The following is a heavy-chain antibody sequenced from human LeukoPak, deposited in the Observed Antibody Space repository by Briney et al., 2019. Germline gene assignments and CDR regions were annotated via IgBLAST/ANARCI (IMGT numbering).Heavy chain of an antibody. CDR1: GYTFIGYY. V-gene: IGHV1-2*02. D-gene: IGHD3-22*01. Sequence: ASVKVSCKASGYTFIGYYMHWVRQAPGQGLEWMGWINPNSGGTNYTQKFQGRVTMTRDTSISTAYMELSRLRSDDTAVYYCAKGTSSGYYHSHYYMDVWDKGTTVTISS. J-gene: IGHJ6*03. CDR2: INPNSGGT. CDR3: AKGTSSGYYHSHYYMDV.